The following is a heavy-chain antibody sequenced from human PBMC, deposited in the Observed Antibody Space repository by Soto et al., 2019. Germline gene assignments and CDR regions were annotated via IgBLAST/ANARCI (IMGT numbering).Heavy chain of an antibody. D-gene: IGHD3-3*01. CDR2: IYWVDDK. V-gene: IGHV2-5*02. CDR1: GFSLTTSGVG. CDR3: AHRVLRAVFGLVTTTAIYFDF. Sequence: QITLNESGPTVLRPTETLTLTCRFSGFSLTTSGVGVGGIRQSPGKAPEWLALIYWVDDKRYSASMKSRITLTKDNSKNQVVLTVSDLDPTATATYYCAHRVLRAVFGLVTTTAIYFDFWCQGTPVAVSS. J-gene: IGHJ4*02.